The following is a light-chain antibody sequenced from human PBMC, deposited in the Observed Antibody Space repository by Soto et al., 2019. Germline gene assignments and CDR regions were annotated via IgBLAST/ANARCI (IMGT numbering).Light chain of an antibody. Sequence: QSVLTQPPSASGTPGQRVTISCSGSSSNIGSNPVHWYQQVPGTAPKLLIHNNNQRPTGVPARFSGSKSGTSASLAISGLQSEDGADYYCAAWDDSLNGVLFGGGTKLTVL. CDR1: SSNIGSNP. CDR3: AAWDDSLNGVL. CDR2: NNN. V-gene: IGLV1-44*01. J-gene: IGLJ2*01.